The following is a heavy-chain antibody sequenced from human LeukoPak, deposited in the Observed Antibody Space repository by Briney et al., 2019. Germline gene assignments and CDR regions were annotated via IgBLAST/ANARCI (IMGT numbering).Heavy chain of an antibody. D-gene: IGHD4-17*01. Sequence: ASVKVSCKASGYTFTGYYMHWVRQAPGQGLEWMGRINPNSGGTNYAQKFQGRVTMTRDTSISTGYMELSRLRSDDTAVYYCARDLELRGPIDYWGQGTLVTVSS. CDR1: GYTFTGYY. CDR2: INPNSGGT. V-gene: IGHV1-2*06. CDR3: ARDLELRGPIDY. J-gene: IGHJ4*02.